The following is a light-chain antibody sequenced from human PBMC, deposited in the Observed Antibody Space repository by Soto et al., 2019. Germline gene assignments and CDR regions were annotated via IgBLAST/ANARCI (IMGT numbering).Light chain of an antibody. CDR2: DAS. V-gene: IGKV1-5*01. CDR1: QSISHW. J-gene: IGKJ1*01. CDR3: QQYDSFPWT. Sequence: DIQMTHSPSTLSASVGDRVAIACRANQSISHWLAWYQQRPGGAPKLLMYDASDLESGVPSRFSGGGSGTEFTLTISSLQPDDFAAYYCQQYDSFPWTFGQGTKVDIK.